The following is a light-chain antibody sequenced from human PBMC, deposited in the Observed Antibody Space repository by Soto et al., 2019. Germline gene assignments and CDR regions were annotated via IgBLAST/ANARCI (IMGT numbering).Light chain of an antibody. Sequence: DIQMTQSPSTLSASVGDRVTITCRASQSLNSLLASYQPKPRRAPKILVYDASTLESGGPSRFSGSGSGAAYILTISSLQTAAFATYYCQQYNRYSSWTFGQGTKVDIK. J-gene: IGKJ1*01. CDR2: DAS. V-gene: IGKV1-5*01. CDR3: QQYNRYSSWT. CDR1: QSLNSL.